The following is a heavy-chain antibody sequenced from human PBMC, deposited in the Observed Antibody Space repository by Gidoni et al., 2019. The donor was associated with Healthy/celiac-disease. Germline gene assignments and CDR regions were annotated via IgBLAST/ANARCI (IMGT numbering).Heavy chain of an antibody. V-gene: IGHV3-23*01. CDR3: AKGLLYYYGSGRGDYFDY. CDR1: GFPFSSYA. Sequence: EVQLLESGGGLVQPGGSLRLSCAASGFPFSSYAMSWVRQAPGKGLEWVSAISVSGGSTYYADSVKGRFTISRDNSKNTLYLQMNSLRAEDTAVYYCAKGLLYYYGSGRGDYFDYWGQGTLVTVSS. J-gene: IGHJ4*02. D-gene: IGHD3-10*01. CDR2: ISVSGGST.